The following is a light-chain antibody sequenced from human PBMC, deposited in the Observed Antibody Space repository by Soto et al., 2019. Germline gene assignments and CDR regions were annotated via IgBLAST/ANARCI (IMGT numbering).Light chain of an antibody. V-gene: IGLV2-8*01. CDR2: EIN. CDR3: SSFAGSNNFPDV. CDR1: SSDVGAYDY. J-gene: IGLJ1*01. Sequence: QSVLTQPPSASGSPGQSVTISCTRTSSDVGAYDYVSWYQQHPGKAPKLMIYEINKRPSGVPDRFSGSKSGNTASLTVSGLEAEDEADYYCSSFAGSNNFPDVSGTGTKVTV.